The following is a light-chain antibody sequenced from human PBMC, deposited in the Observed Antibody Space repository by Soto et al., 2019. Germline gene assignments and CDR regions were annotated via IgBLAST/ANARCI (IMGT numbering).Light chain of an antibody. Sequence: DIQLTQSPSFLSASVGDRVTITCRASQGINIFLAWFQQKPGKAPNLLISAASTLQSGVPSRFSGSGSETEFTPTTSRPQPGDSANYYCQQPNKYSHNFRQGAKVEIK. CDR1: QGINIF. V-gene: IGKV1-9*01. CDR3: QQPNKYSHN. J-gene: IGKJ2*01. CDR2: AAS.